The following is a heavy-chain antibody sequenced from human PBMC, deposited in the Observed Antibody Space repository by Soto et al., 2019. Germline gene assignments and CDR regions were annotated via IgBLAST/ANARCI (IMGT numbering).Heavy chain of an antibody. J-gene: IGHJ2*01. CDR2: IYYSGST. V-gene: IGHV4-31*03. CDR3: ARDPSVANYWYFDL. CDR1: GGSISSGGYY. D-gene: IGHD2-15*01. Sequence: PSETLYLTCTVSGGSISSGGYYWSWIRQPPGKGLEWIGYIYYSGSTYYNPSLKSRVTISVDTSKNQFSVKLSSVTAADTAVYYCARDPSVANYWYFDLWGRGTLVTVSS.